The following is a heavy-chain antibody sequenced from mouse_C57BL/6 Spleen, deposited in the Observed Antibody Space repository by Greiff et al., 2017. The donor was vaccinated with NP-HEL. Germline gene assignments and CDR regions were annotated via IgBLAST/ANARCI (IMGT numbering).Heavy chain of an antibody. D-gene: IGHD1-1*01. Sequence: QVQLQQSGPELVKPGASVKLSCKASGYTFTSYDINWVKQRPGQGLEWIGWIYPRDGSTKYPSPFTGKATLTVDTSSSTAYMELHSLTSEDSAVYFCARCYYYGSSYYAMDYWGQGTSVTVSS. CDR1: GYTFTSYD. V-gene: IGHV1-85*01. CDR2: IYPRDGST. J-gene: IGHJ4*01. CDR3: ARCYYYGSSYYAMDY.